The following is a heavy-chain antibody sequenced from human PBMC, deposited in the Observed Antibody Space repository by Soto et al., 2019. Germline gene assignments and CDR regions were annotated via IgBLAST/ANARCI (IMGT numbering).Heavy chain of an antibody. J-gene: IGHJ6*02. D-gene: IGHD1-20*01. CDR2: IIPIFGTA. Sequence: GASVKVSCKASGGTFSSYAMSWVRQAPGQGLEWMGGIIPIFGTANYAQKFQGRVTITADESTSTAYMELSSLRSEDTAVYYCARGPKWNVFHYYYYGMDDWGQGTTVTV. CDR1: GGTFSSYA. CDR3: ARGPKWNVFHYYYYGMDD. V-gene: IGHV1-69*13.